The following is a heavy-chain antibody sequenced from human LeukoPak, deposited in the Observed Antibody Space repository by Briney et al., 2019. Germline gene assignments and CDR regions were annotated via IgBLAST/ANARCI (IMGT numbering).Heavy chain of an antibody. V-gene: IGHV3-7*01. CDR1: GFTFSNYH. D-gene: IGHD5-12*01. Sequence: GGSLRLSCVASGFTFSNYHMSWVRQAPGKGLEWVAKIKGEGSEKYYVDSVKGRFTISRDNAKNSLYLQLNSLRVEDTAVYYCARGGYARFDYWGQGTLVTVSS. CDR2: IKGEGSEK. J-gene: IGHJ4*02. CDR3: ARGGYARFDY.